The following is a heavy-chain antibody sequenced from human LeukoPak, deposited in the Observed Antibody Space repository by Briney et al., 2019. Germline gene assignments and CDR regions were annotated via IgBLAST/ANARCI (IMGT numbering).Heavy chain of an antibody. Sequence: PSGTLSLTCNVSGVSIRTSTYYWNWIRQSPGKGLEWIGYIYYDGSTNYNPSLNSRVTISLDMSKSQFSLKVSSVTAADTAVYYCARHALFYSFYYIDVWGKGTTVTVSS. CDR1: GVSIRTSTYY. D-gene: IGHD2-2*01. CDR3: ARHALFYSFYYIDV. J-gene: IGHJ6*03. V-gene: IGHV4-61*05. CDR2: IYYDGST.